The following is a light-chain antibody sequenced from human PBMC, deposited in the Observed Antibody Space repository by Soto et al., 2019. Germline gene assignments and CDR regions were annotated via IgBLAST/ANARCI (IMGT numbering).Light chain of an antibody. CDR3: QQRATWPIT. CDR1: QNTGNT. V-gene: IGKV3-11*01. Sequence: PTCLPLKPGERATRSCRDSQNTGNTLAWYQQKPGQAPRLLIHDVSTRAAGIPARFSGGGSGTDFTLTISSLEPEDFAIYYCQQRATWPITFGQGTRLEI. CDR2: DVS. J-gene: IGKJ5*01.